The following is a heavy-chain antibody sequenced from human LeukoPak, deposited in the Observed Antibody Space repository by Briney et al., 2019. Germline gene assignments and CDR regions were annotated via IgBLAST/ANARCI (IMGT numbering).Heavy chain of an antibody. V-gene: IGHV3-53*01. CDR1: GFTVSSNY. J-gene: IGHJ4*02. CDR2: IYSGGST. Sequence: GGSLRLSCAASGFTVSSNYMSWVRQAPGKGLEWVSVIYSGGSTYYADSVKGRFTISRDNSKNTLYLQMNSLRAEDTAVYYCARGQDDWLTNDYWGQGTQVTVSS. CDR3: ARGQDDWLTNDY. D-gene: IGHD3-9*01.